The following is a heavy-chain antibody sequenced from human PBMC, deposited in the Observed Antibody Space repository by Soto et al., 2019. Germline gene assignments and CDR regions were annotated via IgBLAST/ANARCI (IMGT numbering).Heavy chain of an antibody. D-gene: IGHD2-2*01. CDR2: IKQDGSEK. Sequence: EVQLVESGGGLVQPGGSLRLSCAASGLTFSSYWMSWVRKAPGKGLEWVANIKQDGSEKYYVDSVKGRFTISRDNAKNSLCLQMNSLRAEDTAVYYCARRAVVVTAASIAAASRWFDYWGQGPLVTVSS. CDR3: ARRAVVVTAASIAAASRWFDY. J-gene: IGHJ4*02. V-gene: IGHV3-7*01. CDR1: GLTFSSYW.